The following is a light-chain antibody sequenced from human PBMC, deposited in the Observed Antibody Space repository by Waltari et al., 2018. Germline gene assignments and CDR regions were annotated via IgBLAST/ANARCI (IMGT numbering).Light chain of an antibody. V-gene: IGKV1D-12*01. CDR1: QPISRW. CDR2: AAS. J-gene: IGKJ4*01. CDR3: QHANNLPPLS. Sequence: DIKMTQSPSSVSASVGDRVTITCRASQPISRWLAWYQQKPGKAPELLIYAASSLQRGVPSRFSGSGSGTEFTLTINSLQPEDFATYYCQHANNLPPLSFGGGTKVEIK.